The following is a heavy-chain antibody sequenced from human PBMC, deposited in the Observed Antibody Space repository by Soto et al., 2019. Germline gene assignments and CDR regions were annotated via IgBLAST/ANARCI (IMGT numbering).Heavy chain of an antibody. V-gene: IGHV3-30*18. CDR1: GFTFSSYG. D-gene: IGHD4-17*01. CDR3: AKDRTPYGAPLDY. J-gene: IGHJ4*02. Sequence: QVQLVESGGGVGQPGRSLRLSCAASGFTFSSYGMHWVRQAPGKGLEWVAVISYDGSNKYYADSVKGRFTISRDNSKNTLYLQMNCLRAEDTAVYYCAKDRTPYGAPLDYWGQGTLVTVSS. CDR2: ISYDGSNK.